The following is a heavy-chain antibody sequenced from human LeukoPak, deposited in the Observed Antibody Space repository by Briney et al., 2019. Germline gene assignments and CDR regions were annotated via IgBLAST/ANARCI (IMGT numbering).Heavy chain of an antibody. Sequence: PGGSLRLSCAASGFSFSDYDMSWVRQAPGKGLECVSIIYSDGTTYYADSVKGRFTISRDNSKNMVNLQMNSLRAEDTAMYYCTRDRYSGYHFGYWGQGTLVTVSS. CDR3: TRDRYSGYHFGY. CDR2: IYSDGTT. J-gene: IGHJ4*02. CDR1: GFSFSDYD. D-gene: IGHD3-22*01. V-gene: IGHV3-53*01.